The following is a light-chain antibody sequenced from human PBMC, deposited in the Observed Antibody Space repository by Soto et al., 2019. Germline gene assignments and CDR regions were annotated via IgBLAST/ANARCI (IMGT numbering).Light chain of an antibody. J-gene: IGKJ5*01. CDR1: QSVSSN. V-gene: IGKV3-15*01. Sequence: EVRVSQSAATLSVSKGERATLSCRASQSVSSNLAWYQQKPGQAPRLLIYGASTRATGIPARFSGSGSGTEFTLTISSLQSEDFAVYYCQQYNDWPPKITFGQGTRLEIK. CDR3: QQYNDWPPKIT. CDR2: GAS.